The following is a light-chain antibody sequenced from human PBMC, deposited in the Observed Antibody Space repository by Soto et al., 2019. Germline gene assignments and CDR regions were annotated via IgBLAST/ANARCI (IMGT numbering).Light chain of an antibody. J-gene: IGLJ1*01. CDR3: NSQSSSGIRV. V-gene: IGLV2-14*01. CDR2: EVS. Sequence: QSSLTQPASVSGSPGQSITISCTGTSSDVGGYKHVSWYQHHPGKAPKLLIYEVSNRLSGVSDRFSGSKSGYSASLTISGLQADDEADYYCNSQSSSGIRVFGTGTKLTVL. CDR1: SSDVGGYKH.